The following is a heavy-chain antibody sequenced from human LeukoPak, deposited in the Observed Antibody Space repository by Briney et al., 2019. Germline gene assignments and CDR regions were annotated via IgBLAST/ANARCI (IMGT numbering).Heavy chain of an antibody. Sequence: GGSLRPSCAATGFPLSSYWMIWVRQAPGQGLEWVANINKDGSAKYYVDSVKGRFTISRDNAKNSLYLQMNSLSAEDTAVYYCARSVEAGYMDVWGKGTTVTISS. CDR2: INKDGSAK. D-gene: IGHD3-10*01. V-gene: IGHV3-7*01. CDR1: GFPLSSYW. J-gene: IGHJ6*03. CDR3: ARSVEAGYMDV.